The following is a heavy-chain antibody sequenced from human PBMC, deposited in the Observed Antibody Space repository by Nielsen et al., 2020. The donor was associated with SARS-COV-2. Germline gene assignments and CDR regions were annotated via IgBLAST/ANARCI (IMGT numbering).Heavy chain of an antibody. CDR1: GYTFRSYG. V-gene: IGHV1-2*06. CDR2: INPYSGGT. J-gene: IGHJ4*02. D-gene: IGHD3-10*01. CDR3: ARGSFSGYYFDY. Sequence: ASVKVSCKASGYTFRSYGINWVRQAPGQGLEWMGRINPYSGGTNYAQKFQGTVTMTRDASISTVYMELTSDDTAVYYCARGSFSGYYFDYWGQGTLVTVSS.